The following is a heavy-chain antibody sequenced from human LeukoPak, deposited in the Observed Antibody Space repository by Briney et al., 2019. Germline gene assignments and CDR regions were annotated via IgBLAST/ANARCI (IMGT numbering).Heavy chain of an antibody. CDR1: GFTFSSYG. J-gene: IGHJ6*02. D-gene: IGHD3/OR15-3a*01. V-gene: IGHV3-30*02. CDR2: IWYDGSNK. CDR3: AKISPPPPWTYYGRNV. Sequence: GGSLRLSCAASGFTFSSYGMHWVRQAPGKGLEWVAVIWYDGSNKYYADSVKGRFTISRDNSKNTLYLQMNSLRAEDTAVYYFAKISPPPPWTYYGRNVWAKGPRSPSP.